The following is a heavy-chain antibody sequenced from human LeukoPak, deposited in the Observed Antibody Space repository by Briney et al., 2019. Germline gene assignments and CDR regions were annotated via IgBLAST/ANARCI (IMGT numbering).Heavy chain of an antibody. D-gene: IGHD4/OR15-4a*01. CDR2: IRYDGSSK. J-gene: IGHJ4*02. V-gene: IGHV3-30*02. CDR3: ARRAGAYSHPYDY. Sequence: GGSLRLSCAASGFTFSSYGMHWVRQAPGKGLEWVAFIRYDGSSKYYADSVKGRFTISRDNSKNTLYLQMNSLRADDAAVYYCARRAGAYSHPYDYWGQGTLVTVSS. CDR1: GFTFSSYG.